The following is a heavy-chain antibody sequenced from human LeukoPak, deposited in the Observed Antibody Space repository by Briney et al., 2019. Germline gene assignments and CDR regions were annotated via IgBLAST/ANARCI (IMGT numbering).Heavy chain of an antibody. CDR2: IWYDGSNK. J-gene: IGHJ4*02. Sequence: GRSLRLSCAAFGFTFSSYGMHWVRQAPGKGLGWVAVIWYDGSNKYYADSVKGRFTISRDNSKNTLYLQMNSLRAEDTAVYYCARDGGDIVVVVAATPGYFDYWGQGTLVTVSS. V-gene: IGHV3-33*01. CDR1: GFTFSSYG. D-gene: IGHD2-15*01. CDR3: ARDGGDIVVVVAATPGYFDY.